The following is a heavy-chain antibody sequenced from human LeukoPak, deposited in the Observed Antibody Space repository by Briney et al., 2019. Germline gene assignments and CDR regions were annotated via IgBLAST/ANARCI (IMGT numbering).Heavy chain of an antibody. CDR1: GGSISNDGYY. V-gene: IGHV4-31*03. Sequence: SQTLSLTCNVSGGSISNDGYYWSWIRQHPGKGLEWLGYIYYSGSIYYNPSLKSRVTLSVDTSKSQFSLRLSSVTAADTAVYYCARDLTGDQFFDPWGQGTLVTVSS. J-gene: IGHJ5*02. CDR3: ARDLTGDQFFDP. D-gene: IGHD7-27*01. CDR2: IYYSGSI.